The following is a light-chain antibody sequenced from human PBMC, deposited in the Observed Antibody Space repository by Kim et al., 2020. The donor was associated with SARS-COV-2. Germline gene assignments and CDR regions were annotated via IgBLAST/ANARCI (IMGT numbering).Light chain of an antibody. Sequence: GQGAPMSGSETTPHIVSNSVYWYQQLPATAPKLLVYRNNQRPSGVPDRFSGSKSGTSASLAISGLRSEDEADYYCAAWNDSLSGVVFGGGTQLTVL. CDR2: RNN. CDR3: AAWNDSLSGVV. V-gene: IGLV1-47*01. CDR1: TPHIVSNS. J-gene: IGLJ2*01.